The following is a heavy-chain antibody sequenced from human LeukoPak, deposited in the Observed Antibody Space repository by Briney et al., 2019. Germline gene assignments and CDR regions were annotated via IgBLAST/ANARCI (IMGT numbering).Heavy chain of an antibody. CDR3: AKSRIVGATWGARLDF. CDR1: GFTFSSYA. Sequence: PGGSLRLSCAASGFTFSSYAMSWVRQAPGKGLEWVSVISGSGGSTYYADSVKGRFTISRDNSKNTLYLQMNSLRAEDTAVYYCAKSRIVGATWGARLDFWGQGILVTVSS. J-gene: IGHJ4*02. V-gene: IGHV3-23*01. CDR2: ISGSGGST. D-gene: IGHD1-26*01.